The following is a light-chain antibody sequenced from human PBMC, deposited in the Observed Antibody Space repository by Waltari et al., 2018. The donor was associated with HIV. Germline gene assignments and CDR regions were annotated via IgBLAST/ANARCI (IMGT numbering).Light chain of an antibody. V-gene: IGLV7-43*01. CDR1: TGPVTSDYY. Sequence: QTVVTQEPSVTVSPRRTVILTCGSSTGPVTSDYYPNWFQQRPGQLLRPLIHSTVTGHPWSPDRFSGSLRGGKAALTLSGAQPEDEGDYYCLLYYGGAWVFGGGTKVTVL. CDR3: LLYYGGAWV. CDR2: STV. J-gene: IGLJ3*02.